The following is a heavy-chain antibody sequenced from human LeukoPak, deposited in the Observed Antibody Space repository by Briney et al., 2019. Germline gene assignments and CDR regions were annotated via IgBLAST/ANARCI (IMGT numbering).Heavy chain of an antibody. CDR3: AKDNGYCTSTSCLLEY. CDR1: GFTFNSYA. CDR2: ISGSGGST. J-gene: IGHJ4*02. D-gene: IGHD2-2*03. Sequence: PGGSLRLSCVASGFTFNSYAMSWVRQAPGKGLEWVSAISGSGGSTYYADYVKGRFTISRDNSKSTLYLQMNSLGAEDTALYYCAKDNGYCTSTSCLLEYWGQGTLVTVSS. V-gene: IGHV3-23*01.